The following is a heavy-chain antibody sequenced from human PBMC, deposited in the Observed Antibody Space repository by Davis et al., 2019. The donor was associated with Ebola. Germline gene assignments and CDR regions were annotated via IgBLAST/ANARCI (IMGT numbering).Heavy chain of an antibody. CDR2: SRNKANSYIT. V-gene: IGHV3-72*01. J-gene: IGHJ4*02. Sequence: PGGSLRLSCAVSGFALSNYAMHWVRQAPGKGLEWVGRSRNKANSYITEYAASVKGRFTISRDDSENSLHLQMNSLRAEDTAVYYCARDPNWGFDSWGQGTLVTVSS. CDR3: ARDPNWGFDS. CDR1: GFALSNYA. D-gene: IGHD7-27*01.